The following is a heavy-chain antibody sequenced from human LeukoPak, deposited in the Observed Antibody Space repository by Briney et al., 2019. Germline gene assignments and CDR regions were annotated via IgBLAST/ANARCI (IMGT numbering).Heavy chain of an antibody. CDR3: AKDGITARPGGYYFDY. J-gene: IGHJ4*02. V-gene: IGHV3-11*04. CDR1: GFTFSDYY. D-gene: IGHD6-6*01. Sequence: GGSLRLSCAASGFTFSDYYMSWIRQAPGKGPEWVSYISSSGHPIYYADSVRGRFTISRDNSRSTLYLQMNSLRPEDTAVYYCAKDGITARPGGYYFDYWGQGTLVTVSS. CDR2: ISSSGHPI.